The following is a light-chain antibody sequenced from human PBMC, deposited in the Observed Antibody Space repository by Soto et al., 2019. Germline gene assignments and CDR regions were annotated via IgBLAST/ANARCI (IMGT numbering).Light chain of an antibody. J-gene: IGKJ1*01. CDR2: RAS. V-gene: IGKV3-15*01. CDR1: QSVTVN. CDR3: QQYNDWPPRWT. Sequence: EIVMTQSPATLSLSPGERATLSCRASQSVTVNLAWYQQKPGQAPRLLIYRASTRATGIPARFSGGGSGTEFTLTISSLQFEDFAVYICQQYNDWPPRWTFGQGTKVEIK.